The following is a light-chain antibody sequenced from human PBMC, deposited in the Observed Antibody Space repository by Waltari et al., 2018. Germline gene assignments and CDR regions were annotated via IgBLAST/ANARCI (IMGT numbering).Light chain of an antibody. V-gene: IGKV1-6*02. CDR1: QGIGND. CDR3: QQYYSIPPA. J-gene: IGKJ2*01. CDR2: AAS. Sequence: AIQMTQSPSSLSASVGDRVTITCRASQGIGNDVGWYQQTPGKAPKLLISAASSLQSGVPSRFSGSGSGTDFTLTISSLQAEDVAVYYCQQYYSIPPAFGQGTKLEIQ.